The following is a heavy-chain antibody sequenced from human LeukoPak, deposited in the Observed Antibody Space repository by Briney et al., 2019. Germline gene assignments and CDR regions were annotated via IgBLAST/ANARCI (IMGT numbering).Heavy chain of an antibody. J-gene: IGHJ4*02. CDR1: GFTVSSNY. CDR2: ISSTTGYT. D-gene: IGHD1-26*01. CDR3: ARHSGSYDYFDY. V-gene: IGHV3-11*03. Sequence: NPGGSLRLSCAASGFTVSSNYMSWVRQAPGKGLEWVSYISSTTGYTNYADSVKGRFTISRDNAKNSLYLQMNSLRAEDTAVYYCARHSGSYDYFDYWGQGTLVTVSS.